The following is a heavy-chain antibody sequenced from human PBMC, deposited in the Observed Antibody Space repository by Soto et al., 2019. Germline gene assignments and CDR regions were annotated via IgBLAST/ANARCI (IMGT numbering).Heavy chain of an antibody. J-gene: IGHJ4*02. CDR2: IYWDDDK. Sequence: SGPTLVNPPQTLTLTCTFSGFSLTCGVGVGWIRQPPGKALEWLALIYWDDDKRYSPSLKNRLTITKDTSKNQVVLTMTNVGPVDTATYFCAHIDPEIVTVGGHGGFDYWGQGTLVTVS. D-gene: IGHD5-12*01. CDR1: GFSLTCGVG. V-gene: IGHV2-5*02. CDR3: AHIDPEIVTVGGHGGFDY.